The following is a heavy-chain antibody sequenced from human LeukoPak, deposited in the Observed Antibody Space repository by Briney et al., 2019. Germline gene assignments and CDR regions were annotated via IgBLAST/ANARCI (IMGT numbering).Heavy chain of an antibody. Sequence: ASVKVSCKTSVYNFATYGFCWVRQAPGDGLEWMGWISANTGKTSYAQKFHDRVTMTTDTSTTTAYMELRNLRLDDTAVYFCAKVAGDRMDYWGQGTLVTVSS. D-gene: IGHD6-13*01. CDR2: ISANTGKT. CDR1: VYNFATYG. CDR3: AKVAGDRMDY. V-gene: IGHV1-18*01. J-gene: IGHJ4*02.